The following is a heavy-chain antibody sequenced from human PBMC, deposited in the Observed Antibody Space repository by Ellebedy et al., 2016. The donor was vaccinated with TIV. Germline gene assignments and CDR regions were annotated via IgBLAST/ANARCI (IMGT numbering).Heavy chain of an antibody. V-gene: IGHV4-39*01. Sequence: SETLSLTXTVSGGSISSSSYYWGWIRQPPGKGLEWIGSIYYSGSTYYNPSLKSRVTISVDTSKNQFSLKLSSVTAADTAVYYCARMAGYSSSFLQVSDPDYFDYWGQGTLVTVSS. CDR2: IYYSGST. D-gene: IGHD6-13*01. CDR1: GGSISSSSYY. CDR3: ARMAGYSSSFLQVSDPDYFDY. J-gene: IGHJ4*02.